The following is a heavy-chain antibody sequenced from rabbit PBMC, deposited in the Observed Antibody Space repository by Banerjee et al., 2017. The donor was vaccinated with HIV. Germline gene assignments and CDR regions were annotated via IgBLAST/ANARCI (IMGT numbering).Heavy chain of an antibody. CDR3: ARDGYGNSSPLKL. J-gene: IGHJ3*01. CDR1: GFSFSSSYY. Sequence: QEQLVESGGGLVQPEGSLTLTCTASGFSFSSSYYMCWVRQAPGKGLEWIACIYTGDGNTYYASWAKGRFTISKTSSTTVTLQMTSLTAADTATYFCARDGYGNSSPLKLWGQGTLVTVS. D-gene: IGHD7-1*01. V-gene: IGHV1S45*01. CDR2: IYTGDGNT.